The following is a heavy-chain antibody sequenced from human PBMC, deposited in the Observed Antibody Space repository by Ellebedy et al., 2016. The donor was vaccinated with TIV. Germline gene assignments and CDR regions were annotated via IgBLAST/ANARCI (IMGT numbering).Heavy chain of an antibody. J-gene: IGHJ4*02. D-gene: IGHD1-14*01. CDR1: GYTFSSYD. V-gene: IGHV1-8*01. CDR3: ARGKRNILWSDY. Sequence: ASVKVSCKTSGYTFSSYDITWVRQATGQGLEWMGWMNPNSGNTGYAQEFQGRVSMTGDTSTDTAYMELSSLTSEDTAVYYCARGKRNILWSDYWGQGTLVTVSS. CDR2: MNPNSGNT.